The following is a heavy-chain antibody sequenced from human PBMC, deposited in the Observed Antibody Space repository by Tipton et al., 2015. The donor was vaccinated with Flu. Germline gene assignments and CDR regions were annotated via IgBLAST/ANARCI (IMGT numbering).Heavy chain of an antibody. Sequence: SLRLSCAASGFTFSSYAMSWVRQAPGKGLEWVSTISGSFTTYYADSVKGRFTISRDNSKNTLYLQMNSLRAEDTALYYCAKVDSRGNSTWYFYFDYWGQGTLVTVSS. CDR2: ISGSFTT. D-gene: IGHD6-13*01. V-gene: IGHV3-23*01. CDR1: GFTFSSYA. CDR3: AKVDSRGNSTWYFYFDY. J-gene: IGHJ4*02.